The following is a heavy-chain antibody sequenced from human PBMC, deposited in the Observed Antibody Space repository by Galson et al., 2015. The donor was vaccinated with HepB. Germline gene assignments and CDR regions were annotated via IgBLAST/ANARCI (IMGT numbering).Heavy chain of an antibody. CDR2: IRTKPNLYAT. J-gene: IGHJ4*02. CDR1: GFTFSGST. D-gene: IGHD5/OR15-5a*01. V-gene: IGHV3-73*01. Sequence: SLRLSCAASGFTFSGSTIHWVRQASGKGLEWIGRIRTKPNLYATAYAASVEGRFTISRDDSKNTAFLQMSSLKTDDTAVYYCARHIYNGEHIVSAFWGQGTLVTVSS. CDR3: ARHIYNGEHIVSAF.